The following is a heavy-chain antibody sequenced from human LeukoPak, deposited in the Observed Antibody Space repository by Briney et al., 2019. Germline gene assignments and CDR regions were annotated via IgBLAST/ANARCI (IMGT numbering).Heavy chain of an antibody. CDR2: IIPIFGTA. Sequence: GASVKVSCKASGGTFSSYAISWVRQAPGQGFEWMGGIIPIFGTANYAQKFQGRVTITADESTSTAYMELSSLRSEDTAVYYCARDLGFGEPSPFDYWGQGTLVTVSS. J-gene: IGHJ4*02. CDR1: GGTFSSYA. V-gene: IGHV1-69*13. D-gene: IGHD3-10*01. CDR3: ARDLGFGEPSPFDY.